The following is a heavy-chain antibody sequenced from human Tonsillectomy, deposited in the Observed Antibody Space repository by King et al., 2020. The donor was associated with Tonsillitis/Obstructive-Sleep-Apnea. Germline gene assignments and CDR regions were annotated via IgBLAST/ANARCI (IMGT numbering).Heavy chain of an antibody. CDR2: ISSSSSTI. V-gene: IGHV3-48*02. D-gene: IGHD2-21*01. CDR3: ARVRAYCSGDCYYAFDI. Sequence: LVESGGGLVQPGGSLRLSCAASGFTFSSYSMNWVRQAPGKGLEWVSYISSSSSTIYYADSVKGRFTISRDNAKNSLYLQMNSLRDEDTAVYYCARVRAYCSGDCYYAFDIWGQGTMVTVSS. J-gene: IGHJ3*02. CDR1: GFTFSSYS.